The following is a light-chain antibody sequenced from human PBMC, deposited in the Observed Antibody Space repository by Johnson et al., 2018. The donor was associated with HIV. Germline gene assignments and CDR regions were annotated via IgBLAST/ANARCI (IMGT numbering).Light chain of an antibody. V-gene: IGLV1-51*02. CDR3: GTWDSSLSAYA. J-gene: IGLJ1*01. CDR2: KND. CDR1: SSNFGNNY. Sequence: QSVLTQPPSVSAAPGQKVTISCSTNSSNFGNNYVSWYQQLPGTAPKLLIYKNDKRPSGIPDRFSGSKSGTSASLGITGLQTGDEADYYCGTWDSSLSAYAFGTGIKVTVL.